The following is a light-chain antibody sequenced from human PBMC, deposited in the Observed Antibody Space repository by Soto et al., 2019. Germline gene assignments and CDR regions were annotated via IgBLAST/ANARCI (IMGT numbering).Light chain of an antibody. CDR3: QQYGYSSWT. J-gene: IGKJ1*01. Sequence: EIVLTQSPGTLSLSPGERATLSCRASQSVSSSYLAWYQQKLGQAPRLLIYGASSRATGIPDRFSGGGSGTDFTLTISRLEPEDFAVYYCQQYGYSSWTFGQGTKVEIK. V-gene: IGKV3-20*01. CDR2: GAS. CDR1: QSVSSSY.